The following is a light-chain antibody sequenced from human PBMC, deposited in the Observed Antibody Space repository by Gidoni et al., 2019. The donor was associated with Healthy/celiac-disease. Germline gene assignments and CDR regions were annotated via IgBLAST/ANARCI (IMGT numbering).Light chain of an antibody. Sequence: EIVLTQSPATLSLSPGERATLSGRASQSVSSYLAWYQQKPGQAPRLLIYDASNRATGIPARFSGSGSGTDFTLTISSLEPEDFAVYYCQQRSNWPRITFGQXTRLEIK. CDR3: QQRSNWPRIT. J-gene: IGKJ5*01. CDR2: DAS. CDR1: QSVSSY. V-gene: IGKV3-11*01.